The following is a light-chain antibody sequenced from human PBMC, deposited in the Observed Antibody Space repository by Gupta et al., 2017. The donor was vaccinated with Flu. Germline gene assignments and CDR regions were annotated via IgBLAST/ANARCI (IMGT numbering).Light chain of an antibody. Sequence: DIQITQSPSTLSASVGDRVTITCLASQNIDIYLAWYQQISGKAPKLLIYKASTLGTGVPSRFSGSGSGTEFTLTISSLQPDDSATYFCQQFNSYSSTFGQGTKLEI. CDR3: QQFNSYSST. J-gene: IGKJ2*01. CDR2: KAS. V-gene: IGKV1-5*03. CDR1: QNIDIY.